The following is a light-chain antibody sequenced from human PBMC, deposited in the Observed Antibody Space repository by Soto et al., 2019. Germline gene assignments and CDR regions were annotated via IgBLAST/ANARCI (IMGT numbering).Light chain of an antibody. CDR2: DVS. CDR3: SSYTSSSTLVV. Sequence: QSALTQPASVSGSPGQSITISCTGTSSDVGGYNYVSWYQQHPGQAHKLMIYDVSNRPSGVSNRFSGSKSGNTASLTISGLQAEDEADYYCSSYTSSSTLVVFGGGTKLTVL. J-gene: IGLJ2*01. V-gene: IGLV2-14*01. CDR1: SSDVGGYNY.